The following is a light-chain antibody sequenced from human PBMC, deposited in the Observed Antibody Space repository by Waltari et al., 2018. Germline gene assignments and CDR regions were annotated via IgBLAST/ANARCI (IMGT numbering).Light chain of an antibody. CDR3: QQYDNWLGT. V-gene: IGKV3-15*01. CDR1: QSIRSN. CDR2: GAF. J-gene: IGKJ1*01. Sequence: EIVMTQSPATLSVFPGERATLSCRASQSIRSNLAWYQHKPGQAPRPLIYGAFTRATGIPARFSGSGSGTEFTLTISSLQSEDFAVYFCQQYDNWLGTFGQGTKVEIK.